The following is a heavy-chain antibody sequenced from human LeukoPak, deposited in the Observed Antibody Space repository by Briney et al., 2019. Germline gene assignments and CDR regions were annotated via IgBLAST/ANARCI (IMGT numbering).Heavy chain of an antibody. V-gene: IGHV4-59*01. J-gene: IGHJ5*02. Sequence: PSETLSLTCTVSGGSISSYYWSWIRQPPGKGLEWIGYIYYSGSTNYNPSLKSRVTISVDTSKNQFSLKLSSVTAADTAVYYCARGYYDFWSGYYTNNWFDPWGQGTLVTVSS. CDR1: GGSISSYY. CDR3: ARGYYDFWSGYYTNNWFDP. CDR2: IYYSGST. D-gene: IGHD3-3*01.